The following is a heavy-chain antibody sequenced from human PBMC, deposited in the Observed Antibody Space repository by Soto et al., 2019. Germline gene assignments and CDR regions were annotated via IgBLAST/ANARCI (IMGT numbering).Heavy chain of an antibody. Sequence: QVQLEQSGPGLVKPSQTLSLTCNISGGSISSVNHYWSWIRQSPGEGLEWIGYIFDSGTTHYNPSLERRGTISGDTSPSQFSLTIHSVTVADTAVYYCAREVSWIGGFDYWGQGTLVTVSS. D-gene: IGHD2-15*01. CDR1: GGSISSVNHY. J-gene: IGHJ4*02. CDR2: IFDSGTT. V-gene: IGHV4-30-4*01. CDR3: AREVSWIGGFDY.